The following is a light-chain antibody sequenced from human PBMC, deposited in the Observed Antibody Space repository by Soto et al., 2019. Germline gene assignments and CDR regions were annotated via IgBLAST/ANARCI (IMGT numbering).Light chain of an antibody. Sequence: EIVMTQSPATLSVSPGEIDTLSCRASQRVGINLAWYQQKPGQAPRLLIYSASTRASGIPDRFSGSGSGTEFTLTISSLQSEDFAFFYCQQYDGWPRTFGQGTKVDIK. CDR1: QRVGIN. V-gene: IGKV3-15*01. J-gene: IGKJ1*01. CDR3: QQYDGWPRT. CDR2: SAS.